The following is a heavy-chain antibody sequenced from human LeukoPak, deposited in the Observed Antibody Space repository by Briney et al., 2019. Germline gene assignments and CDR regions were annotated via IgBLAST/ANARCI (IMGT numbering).Heavy chain of an antibody. CDR3: ARTYYDSGSDNWFDP. D-gene: IGHD3-10*01. J-gene: IGHJ5*02. CDR2: INPGGDNT. V-gene: IGHV1-8*02. Sequence: ASVKVSCKASGGTFSSYAISWVRQAPGQGLEWMGLINPGGDNTDYAQNFQGRVTMTRNTSISTAYMELSSLRSEDTAVYYCARTYYDSGSDNWFDPWGQGTLVTVSS. CDR1: GGTFSSYA.